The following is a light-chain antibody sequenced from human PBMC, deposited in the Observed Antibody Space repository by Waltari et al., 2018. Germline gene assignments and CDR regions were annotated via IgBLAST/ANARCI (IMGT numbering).Light chain of an antibody. Sequence: QSALTQPASVSGSPGQSITISCTGTSSDIGGYNYVSWYQQHPGKAPKFIIYEVTKRPSGVSNRFSGSKSGNTASLTISGLQAEDEADFYCSSFAGSSTWVFGGGTKLTVL. V-gene: IGLV2-14*03. CDR1: SSDIGGYNY. J-gene: IGLJ2*01. CDR3: SSFAGSSTWV. CDR2: EVT.